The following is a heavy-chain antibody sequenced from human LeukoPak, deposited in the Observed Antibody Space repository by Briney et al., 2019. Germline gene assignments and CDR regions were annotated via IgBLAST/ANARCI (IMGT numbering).Heavy chain of an antibody. Sequence: ASVKVSCKASGYTFTSYGISWLPQAPGQGLEWMGWISAYNGNTNYAQRLQGRVTMTTDTSTSTAYMELRSLRSDDTAVYYCATFPPLQEMATMHWGQGTLVTVSS. CDR2: ISAYNGNT. J-gene: IGHJ4*02. V-gene: IGHV1-18*01. CDR3: ATFPPLQEMATMH. CDR1: GYTFTSYG. D-gene: IGHD5-24*01.